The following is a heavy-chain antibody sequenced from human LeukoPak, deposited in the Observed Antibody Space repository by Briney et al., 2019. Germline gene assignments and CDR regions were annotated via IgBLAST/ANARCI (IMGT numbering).Heavy chain of an antibody. CDR3: ARGSLGVGATGY. D-gene: IGHD1-26*01. V-gene: IGHV1-24*01. CDR1: GYTLTELS. J-gene: IGHJ4*02. Sequence: ASVKVSCKVSGYTLTELSMHWVRQAPGKGLEWMGGFDPEDGEAIYAQKFQGRVTMTEDTSTDTAYMELSSLRSEDTAVYYCARGSLGVGATGYWGQGTLVTVSS. CDR2: FDPEDGEA.